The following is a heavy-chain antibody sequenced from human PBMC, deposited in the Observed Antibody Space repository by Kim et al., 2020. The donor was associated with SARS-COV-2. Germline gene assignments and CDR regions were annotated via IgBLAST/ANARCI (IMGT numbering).Heavy chain of an antibody. J-gene: IGHJ4*02. D-gene: IGHD3-22*01. Sequence: ASVKVSCKASGYTFTSYYMHWVRQAPGQGLEWMGIINPSGGSTSYAQKFQGRVTMTRDTSTSTVYMELSSLRSEDTAVYYCASGGESNYDSSGYYLDYWGQGTLVTVSS. CDR1: GYTFTSYY. V-gene: IGHV1-46*01. CDR2: INPSGGST. CDR3: ASGGESNYDSSGYYLDY.